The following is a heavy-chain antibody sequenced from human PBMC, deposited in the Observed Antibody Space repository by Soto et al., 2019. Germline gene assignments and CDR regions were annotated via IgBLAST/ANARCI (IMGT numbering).Heavy chain of an antibody. D-gene: IGHD3-16*01. J-gene: IGHJ6*04. Sequence: TSETLCLTCTVSGGSIGNYYWSWIRHPPGKGLEWIGYISYTGTTSYNPSLKSRVTISVDTSKSQFSLRLSSVTAADTAVYYCAREFYDTSGPSAWGKGTSVTVSS. CDR2: ISYTGTT. V-gene: IGHV4-59*01. CDR1: GGSIGNYY. CDR3: AREFYDTSGPSA.